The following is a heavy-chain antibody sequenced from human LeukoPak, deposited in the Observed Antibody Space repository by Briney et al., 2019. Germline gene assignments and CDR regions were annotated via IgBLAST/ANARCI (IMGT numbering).Heavy chain of an antibody. V-gene: IGHV3-11*01. CDR1: GISLSDHY. CDR3: ARTKSEPTYGQHHGLDN. J-gene: IGHJ4*02. D-gene: IGHD2-8*01. CDR2: ISSSGRTI. Sequence: GGSLRLSCAASGISLSDHYMNWIRQAPGKGLEWLSYISSSGRTIAYADSVKGRFTISRDNAKNSLWLQMSSLRADDTAVYYCARTKSEPTYGQHHGLDNWGQGTLVTVSS.